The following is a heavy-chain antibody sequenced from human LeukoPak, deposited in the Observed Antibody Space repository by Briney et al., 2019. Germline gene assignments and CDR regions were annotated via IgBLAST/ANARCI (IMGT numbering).Heavy chain of an antibody. J-gene: IGHJ4*02. CDR2: SNHFGST. V-gene: IGHV4-34*01. D-gene: IGHD2-15*01. CDR1: GESFSGYF. Sequence: SSETLSLTCAVSGESFSGYFWTWIRQPPGKGLEWIGESNHFGSTDYNPSLKSRVTISADTSKKQFSLKLSSVTAADTAVYYCARRVGYCSGGSCQNPFDYWGQGTLVTVSS. CDR3: ARRVGYCSGGSCQNPFDY.